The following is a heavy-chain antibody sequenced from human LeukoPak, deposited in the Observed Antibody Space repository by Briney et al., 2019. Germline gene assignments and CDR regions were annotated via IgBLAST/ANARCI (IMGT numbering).Heavy chain of an antibody. CDR3: ARVHTIFGVVIGY. Sequence: ASVKVSCKASGHTFTGYYMHWVRQAPGQGLEWMGWINPNSGGTNYAQKFQGRVTMTRDTSISTAYMELSRLRSDDTAVYYCARVHTIFGVVIGYWGQGTLVTVSS. D-gene: IGHD3-3*01. CDR2: INPNSGGT. CDR1: GHTFTGYY. V-gene: IGHV1-2*02. J-gene: IGHJ4*02.